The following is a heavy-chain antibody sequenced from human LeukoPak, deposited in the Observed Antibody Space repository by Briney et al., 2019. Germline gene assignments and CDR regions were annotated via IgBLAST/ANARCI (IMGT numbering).Heavy chain of an antibody. V-gene: IGHV3-48*01. CDR3: ARGYMDV. CDR2: ISSSSSSI. Sequence: GGSLRLSCAASEFTFSSYSMNWVRQAPGKGLEWVSYISSSSSSIYYADSVKGRFTISRDNAKSSLYLQMNSLRAEDTAVYYCARGYMDVWGKGTTVTVSS. CDR1: EFTFSSYS. J-gene: IGHJ6*03.